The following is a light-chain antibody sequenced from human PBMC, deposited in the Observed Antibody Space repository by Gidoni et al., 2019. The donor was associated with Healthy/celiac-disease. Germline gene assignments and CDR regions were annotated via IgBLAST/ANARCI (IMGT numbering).Light chain of an antibody. CDR3: QQYNSYSTWT. V-gene: IGKV1-5*01. CDR2: DAS. CDR1: QSISSW. Sequence: DIHMTQYPSTLSASVGDRVTITCRASQSISSWLAWYQQKPGKAPKLLIYDASSLESGVPSRFSGSGSGTEFTLTISSLQPDDFATYYCQQYNSYSTWTFVQGTKVEIK. J-gene: IGKJ1*01.